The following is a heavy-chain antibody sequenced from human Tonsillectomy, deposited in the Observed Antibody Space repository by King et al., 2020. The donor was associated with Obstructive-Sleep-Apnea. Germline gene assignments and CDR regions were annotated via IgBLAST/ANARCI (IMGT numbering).Heavy chain of an antibody. D-gene: IGHD1-1*01. Sequence: VQLVESGGGVVQPGRSLRLSCVASGFSFSSYGMHWVRQAPGKGLEWVAVISYDVTKKYYADSVKGRFTVSRDNSKNTLYLEMNSLRPEDTAVYYCAKRAERVDFFHGMDVWGQGTTVIVSS. CDR3: AKRAERVDFFHGMDV. CDR2: ISYDVTKK. J-gene: IGHJ6*02. V-gene: IGHV3-30*18. CDR1: GFSFSSYG.